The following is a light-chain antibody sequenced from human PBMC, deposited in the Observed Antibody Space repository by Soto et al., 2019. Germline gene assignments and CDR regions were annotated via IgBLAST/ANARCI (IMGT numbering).Light chain of an antibody. CDR3: QLCNSQPLT. V-gene: IGKV3D-15*01. CDR2: DSF. CDR1: QSVGSG. Sequence: ILSEYIGDRATLSCRASQSVGSGLAWYQQKPGQAPRLVIYDSFSMATGVPTRISGSGSGTEFTLTISSLQSEDFAAYYCQLCNSQPLTFGGGTKVDLK. J-gene: IGKJ4*01.